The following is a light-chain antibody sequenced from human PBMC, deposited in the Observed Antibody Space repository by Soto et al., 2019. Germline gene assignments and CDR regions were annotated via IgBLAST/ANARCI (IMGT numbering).Light chain of an antibody. CDR3: QQSYSAPRT. J-gene: IGKJ1*01. CDR1: QSISSY. CDR2: AAS. V-gene: IGKV1-39*01. Sequence: DVQMTQSPSSLSASVGDRVTITCRASQSISSYLNWYQQIPGKAPKLLVYAASSLQSGVPSRFSGSGSGTDFTLTINSLQPEDFATYYCQQSYSAPRTFGQGTKVDIK.